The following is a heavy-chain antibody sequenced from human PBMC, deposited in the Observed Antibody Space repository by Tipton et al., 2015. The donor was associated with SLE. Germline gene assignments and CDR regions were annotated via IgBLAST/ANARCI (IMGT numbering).Heavy chain of an antibody. J-gene: IGHJ3*02. D-gene: IGHD1-7*01. V-gene: IGHV3-74*01. Sequence: SLRLSCAASGFTFSSYWMHWVRQAPGKGLVWVSRINSDGSSTSYADSVKGRFTTSRDNAKNTLYLQMNSLRAEDTAVYYCARGKGTGTGELFDIWGQGTMVTVSS. CDR3: ARGKGTGTGELFDI. CDR1: GFTFSSYW. CDR2: INSDGSST.